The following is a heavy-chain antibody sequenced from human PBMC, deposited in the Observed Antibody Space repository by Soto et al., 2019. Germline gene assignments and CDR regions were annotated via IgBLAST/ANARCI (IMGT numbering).Heavy chain of an antibody. CDR1: GGTFSSYA. J-gene: IGHJ6*02. V-gene: IGHV1-69*01. D-gene: IGHD4-4*01. Sequence: QVQLVQSGAEVKKPGSSVKVSCKASGGTFSSYAISWVRQAPGQGLEWMGGIIPIFGTANYAQKFQGRVTITADESTSTAYMELSSLRSEDTAVYYCARGRVPTVTTGYYYYYGMDVWGQGTTVTVSS. CDR2: IIPIFGTA. CDR3: ARGRVPTVTTGYYYYYGMDV.